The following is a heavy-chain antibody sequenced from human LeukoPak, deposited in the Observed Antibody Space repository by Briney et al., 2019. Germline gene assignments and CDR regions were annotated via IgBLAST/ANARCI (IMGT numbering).Heavy chain of an antibody. Sequence: GALRLSCVASGFTFSSYEMNWVRQAPGKGLEWVSYISSSGSTIYYADSVKGRFTISRDNAKNSLYLQMNSLRAEDTAVYYCAELGITMIGGVWGKGTTVTISS. D-gene: IGHD3-10*02. J-gene: IGHJ6*04. CDR1: GFTFSSYE. CDR2: ISSSGSTI. CDR3: AELGITMIGGV. V-gene: IGHV3-48*03.